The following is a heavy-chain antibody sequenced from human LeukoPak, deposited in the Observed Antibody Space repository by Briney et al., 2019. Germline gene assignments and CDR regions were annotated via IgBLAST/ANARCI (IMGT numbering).Heavy chain of an antibody. CDR3: ARRDTLYGLDI. CDR1: GFTFSSYG. J-gene: IGHJ3*02. CDR2: IWYDGSYQ. V-gene: IGHV3-33*01. Sequence: GGSLRLSCAASGFTFSSYGMHWVRQAPGKGLERVAVIWYDGSYQYYGDSVKGRFTVSRDNSKNTLYLQMNSLRAEDTAVYYCARRDTLYGLDIWGQGTMVTVSS. D-gene: IGHD3-10*01.